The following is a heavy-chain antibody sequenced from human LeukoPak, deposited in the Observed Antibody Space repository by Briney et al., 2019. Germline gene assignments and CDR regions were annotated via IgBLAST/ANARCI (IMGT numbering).Heavy chain of an antibody. D-gene: IGHD3-9*01. J-gene: IGHJ4*02. Sequence: SVKVSCKASGGTFTSYAISWVRQAPGQGMEWMGGIIPIFGAANYAKKWQGRVTNTADESTRTASMELSSLRTEDTAVYYWARSPGRPLRCFDERSFDYWGQGTLVTVSS. V-gene: IGHV1-69*01. CDR2: IIPIFGAA. CDR3: ARSPGRPLRCFDERSFDY. CDR1: GGTFTSYA.